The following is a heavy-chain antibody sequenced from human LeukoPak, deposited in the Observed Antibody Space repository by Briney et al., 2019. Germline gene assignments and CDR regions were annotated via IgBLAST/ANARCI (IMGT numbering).Heavy chain of an antibody. CDR3: ARDSGTRSSGWFYAFDY. D-gene: IGHD6-19*01. CDR1: GFTFSSYW. J-gene: IGHJ4*02. Sequence: GGTLRLSCAASGFTFSSYWMSWVRQAPGKGLEWVANIKQDGSEKYYVDSVKGRFTISRDNAKNSLYLQMNSLRAEDTAVYYCARDSGTRSSGWFYAFDYWGQGTLVTVSS. CDR2: IKQDGSEK. V-gene: IGHV3-7*01.